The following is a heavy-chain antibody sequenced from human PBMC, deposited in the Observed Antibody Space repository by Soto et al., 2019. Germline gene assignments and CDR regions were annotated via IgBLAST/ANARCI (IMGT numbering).Heavy chain of an antibody. J-gene: IGHJ3*01. CDR1: GFNFGLYA. V-gene: IGHV3-23*01. D-gene: IGHD4-17*01. Sequence: GGSLRLSCAASGFNFGLYAMTWVRQVPGKRLEWVSEISSSSGRTTRYADSVRGRFTISRDNSRNTLYLEMTNLRADDTATYFCAQMTVLTTSAFDVWGQGTLGTVSS. CDR2: ISSSSGRTT. CDR3: AQMTVLTTSAFDV.